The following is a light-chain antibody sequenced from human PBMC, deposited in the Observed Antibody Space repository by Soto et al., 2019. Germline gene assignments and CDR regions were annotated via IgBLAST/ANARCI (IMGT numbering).Light chain of an antibody. J-gene: IGLJ1*01. CDR1: SSDVGGYNY. V-gene: IGLV2-14*01. Sequence: QSALTQPASVSGSPGQSITISCTGTSSDVGGYNYVSWYQHHPGKAPKLMIYEVSNRPSGVSNRFSGSKSGNTASLTISGLQAEDEADYYCSSYTSRSTGVFGTGTKLTVL. CDR2: EVS. CDR3: SSYTSRSTGV.